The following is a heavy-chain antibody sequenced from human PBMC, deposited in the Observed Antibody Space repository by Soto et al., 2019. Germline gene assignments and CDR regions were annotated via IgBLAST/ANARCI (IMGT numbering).Heavy chain of an antibody. V-gene: IGHV3-23*01. D-gene: IGHD3-3*01. CDR2: ISGSGGST. J-gene: IGHJ6*02. Sequence: PGGSLRLSCAASGFTFSSYAMSWVRQAPGKGLEWVSAISGSGGSTYYADSVKGRFTISRDNSKNTLYLQMNSLRAEDTAVYYCAKPEYDFWSGYFSYGMDVWGQGTTVTVSS. CDR1: GFTFSSYA. CDR3: AKPEYDFWSGYFSYGMDV.